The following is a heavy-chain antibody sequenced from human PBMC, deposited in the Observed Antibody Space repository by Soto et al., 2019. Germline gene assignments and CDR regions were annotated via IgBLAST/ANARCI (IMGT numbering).Heavy chain of an antibody. CDR2: IYYSGST. CDR1: GGSISSYY. V-gene: IGHV4-59*01. CDR3: ARDEVAGLVMDV. Sequence: QVQLQESGPGLVKPSETLFLTCTVSGGSISSYYWSWIRQPPGKGLEWIGYIYYSGSTNYNPSLKSRVTISVDTSKNQFSLKLSSVTAADTAVYYCARDEVAGLVMDVWGQGTTVTVSS. J-gene: IGHJ6*02. D-gene: IGHD6-19*01.